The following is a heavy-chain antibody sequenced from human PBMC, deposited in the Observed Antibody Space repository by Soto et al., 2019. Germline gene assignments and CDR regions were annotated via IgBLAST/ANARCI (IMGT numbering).Heavy chain of an antibody. D-gene: IGHD2-8*02. J-gene: IGHJ5*02. CDR2: IYYSGST. CDR3: ASGGT. Sequence: SETLCLTGTVSCGSISSYYWSWIRQPPGKGLEWIGYIYYSGSTNYNPSLKSRVTISVDTSKNQFSLKVSSVTAADTSVYYCASGGTWGQGTLVTVSS. CDR1: CGSISSYY. V-gene: IGHV4-59*08.